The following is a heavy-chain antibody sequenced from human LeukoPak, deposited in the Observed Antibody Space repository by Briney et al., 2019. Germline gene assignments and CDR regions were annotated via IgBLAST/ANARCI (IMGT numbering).Heavy chain of an antibody. CDR2: IVVGSGNT. CDR3: VGGAPNWGFDY. J-gene: IGHJ4*02. CDR1: GFTFTSSA. V-gene: IGHV1-58*01. Sequence: ASVKVSCKASGFTFTSSAVQWVRQARGQRLEWIGWIVVGSGNTNYAQKFQERVTITRDMSTSTAYMELSSLRSEDTAVYYCVGGAPNWGFDYWGQGTLVTVSS. D-gene: IGHD7-27*01.